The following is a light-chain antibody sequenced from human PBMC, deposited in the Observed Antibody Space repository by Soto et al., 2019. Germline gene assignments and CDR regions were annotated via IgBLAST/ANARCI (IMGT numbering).Light chain of an antibody. CDR3: AAWDDSLSGWV. V-gene: IGLV1-47*01. CDR2: GNN. CDR1: SSNIGSNY. J-gene: IGLJ3*02. Sequence: QSVLTKPPSASGTPGQRVTISCSGSSSNIGSNYVYWYQQLPGTAPKLLIYGNNQRPSGVPDRFSGSKSGTSASLAISGLRSEDEADYSCAAWDDSLSGWVFGGGTKLTVL.